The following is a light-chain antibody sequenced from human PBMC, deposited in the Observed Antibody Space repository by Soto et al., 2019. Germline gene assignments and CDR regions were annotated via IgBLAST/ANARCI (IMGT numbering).Light chain of an antibody. CDR3: QKYDSAPRT. CDR2: AAS. V-gene: IGKV1-27*01. Sequence: DIQMTQSPSSLSASVGDRVTITCRASQDISHYLAWYQQKPGKVPKLLIYAASTLQSGVPYRFSGSGSGTDFTLTISSLQPEDVATYYCQKYDSAPRTFGQGTRLEIK. J-gene: IGKJ5*01. CDR1: QDISHY.